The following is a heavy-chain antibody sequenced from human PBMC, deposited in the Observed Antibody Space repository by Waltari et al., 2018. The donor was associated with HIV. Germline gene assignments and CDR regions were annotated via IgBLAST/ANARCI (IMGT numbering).Heavy chain of an antibody. CDR2: INWNSHMI. V-gene: IGHV3-9*01. J-gene: IGHJ3*02. D-gene: IGHD2-15*01. CDR3: AKDSRRYCSGGSCTYDAFDI. Sequence: EVQLVESGGGLVQTGRSLRLSCAASGFSFDDYAMHWVRQAPGNGVEVVPGINWNSHMIVYADSVNGLFTIAGDNAKNSLYLQMNSLRAEDTAVYYCAKDSRRYCSGGSCTYDAFDIWGQGTMVTVSS. CDR1: GFSFDDYA.